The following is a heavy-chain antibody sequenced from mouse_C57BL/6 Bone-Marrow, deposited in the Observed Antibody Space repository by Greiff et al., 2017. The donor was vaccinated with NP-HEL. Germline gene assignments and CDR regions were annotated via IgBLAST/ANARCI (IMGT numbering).Heavy chain of an antibody. V-gene: IGHV2-2*01. CDR2: IWSGGST. Sequence: VKLVESGPGLVQPSQSLSITCTVSGFSLTSYGVHWVRQSPGKGLEWLGVIWSGGSTDYNAAFISRLSISKDNSKSQVFFKMNSLQADDTAIYYCATYYGSSYDGFAYWGQGTLVTVSA. CDR3: ATYYGSSYDGFAY. D-gene: IGHD1-1*01. CDR1: GFSLTSYG. J-gene: IGHJ3*01.